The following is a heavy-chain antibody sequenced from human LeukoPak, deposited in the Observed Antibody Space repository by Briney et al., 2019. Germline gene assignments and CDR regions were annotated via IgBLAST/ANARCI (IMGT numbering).Heavy chain of an antibody. J-gene: IGHJ4*02. CDR3: AELTSMVEQY. Sequence: PGGSLRLSCEASGFTFNSYWMHWVRLVPGKGLVWVSRINSDGSSTSYADSVQGRFTISRDNAKNTLYLRMNSLRAEDTAVYYCAELTSMVEQYWGQGTLVTVSS. V-gene: IGHV3-74*01. D-gene: IGHD3-10*01. CDR2: INSDGSST. CDR1: GFTFNSYW.